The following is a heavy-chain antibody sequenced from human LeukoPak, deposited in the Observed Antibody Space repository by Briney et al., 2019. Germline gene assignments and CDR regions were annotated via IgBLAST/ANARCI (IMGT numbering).Heavy chain of an antibody. Sequence: PGGSLRLSCAASGFTFSSYAMSWVRQAPGKGLGWVGRIKSKTEGGTTDYAAPVKGRFTISRDDSKNALYLQMNNLKTEDTAVYYCAAGTGTSDFDYWGQGTLVTVSS. CDR3: AAGTGTSDFDY. CDR2: IKSKTEGGTT. D-gene: IGHD1-7*01. J-gene: IGHJ4*02. CDR1: GFTFSSYA. V-gene: IGHV3-15*01.